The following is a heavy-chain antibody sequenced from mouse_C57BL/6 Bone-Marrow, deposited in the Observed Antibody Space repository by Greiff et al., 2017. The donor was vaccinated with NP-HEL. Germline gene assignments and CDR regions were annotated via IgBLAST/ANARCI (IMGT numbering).Heavy chain of an antibody. J-gene: IGHJ2*01. CDR2: IDPENGDT. CDR1: GFNIKDDY. V-gene: IGHV14-4*01. Sequence: EVQLQQSGAELVRPGASVKLSCTASGFNIKDDYMHWVKQRPEQGLEWIGWIDPENGDTEYASKFQGKATITADTSSNTAYLQLSSLTSEDTAVYYCTTGYYGSSYEGFYFGYWGQGTTLTVSS. D-gene: IGHD1-1*01. CDR3: TTGYYGSSYEGFYFGY.